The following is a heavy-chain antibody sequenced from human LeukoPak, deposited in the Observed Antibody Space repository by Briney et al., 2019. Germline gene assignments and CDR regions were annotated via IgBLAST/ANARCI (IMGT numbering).Heavy chain of an antibody. CDR2: ITSSSTYI. D-gene: IGHD1-26*01. Sequence: PGGSLRLSCAASGFSFSSYNMNWVRQTPGKGLEWVSSITSSSTYIFYADSVKGRFTISRDNARNSLYLQMNSLRAEDTAVYYCARDPYSGTYGDTYYYYMDVWGKGTTVTISS. V-gene: IGHV3-21*01. CDR3: ARDPYSGTYGDTYYYYMDV. CDR1: GFSFSSYN. J-gene: IGHJ6*03.